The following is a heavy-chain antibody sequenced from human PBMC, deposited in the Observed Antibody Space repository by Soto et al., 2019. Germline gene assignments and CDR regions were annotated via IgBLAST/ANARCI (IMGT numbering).Heavy chain of an antibody. CDR2: LSYTGIS. V-gene: IGHV4-59*01. Sequence: SETLSLTCTVSDGAITSDYWGWLRQPPGKGLEWIGYLSYTGISHCNPFLKGRVTISKDTSNQFSLKLSSVTAADTAVYYCAKSRAYCGCDCYASQGSPPFDYRAHRTPVTVSS. J-gene: IGHJ4*01. CDR3: AKSRAYCGCDCYASQGSPPFDY. CDR1: DGAITSDY. D-gene: IGHD2-21*02.